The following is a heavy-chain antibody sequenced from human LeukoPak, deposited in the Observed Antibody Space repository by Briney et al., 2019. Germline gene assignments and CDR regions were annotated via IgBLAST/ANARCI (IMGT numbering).Heavy chain of an antibody. CDR2: MDPTTGGT. CDR3: ARALVRGLVKGAWFDP. CDR1: GYTFPDSY. J-gene: IGHJ5*02. V-gene: IGHV1-2*02. D-gene: IGHD3-10*01. Sequence: GASVKVSCKASGYTFPDSYMHWVRQARGQGLEWMGWMDPTTGGTNYAQKFQGRVTMTRDTSINTGYMELTRLTLDDTAVYYCARALVRGLVKGAWFDPWGQGTLATVSA.